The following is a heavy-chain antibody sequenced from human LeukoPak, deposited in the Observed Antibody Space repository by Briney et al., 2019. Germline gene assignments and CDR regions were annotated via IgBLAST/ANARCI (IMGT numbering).Heavy chain of an antibody. Sequence: PSETLSLTCTVSGGSISTYYWSWIRQPPGKGLEYIGYIYDSGSTNYNPSLKSRVTISVDTSKKQFSLKLSSVTAADTAVYYCAREGGYDSSGYRNDAFDIWGQGTMVTVSS. CDR3: AREGGYDSSGYRNDAFDI. D-gene: IGHD3-22*01. V-gene: IGHV4-59*12. J-gene: IGHJ3*02. CDR1: GGSISTYY. CDR2: IYDSGST.